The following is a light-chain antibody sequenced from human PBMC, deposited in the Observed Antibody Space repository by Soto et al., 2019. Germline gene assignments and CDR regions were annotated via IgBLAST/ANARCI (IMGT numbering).Light chain of an antibody. CDR1: QSVSSY. J-gene: IGKJ1*01. CDR2: DAS. CDR3: QQRGNRPPWT. Sequence: EIVLTQSPATLSLSPGERANLSVMASQSVSSYLAWYQQKPGQAPRLLIYDASNRATGIPARFSGSGSGTDFTLTIGSLEPEDFAVYYCQQRGNRPPWTFGQGTKVDIK. V-gene: IGKV3-11*01.